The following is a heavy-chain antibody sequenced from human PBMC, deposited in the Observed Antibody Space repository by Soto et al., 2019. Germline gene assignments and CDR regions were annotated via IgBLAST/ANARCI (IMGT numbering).Heavy chain of an antibody. V-gene: IGHV3-33*01. J-gene: IGHJ4*02. Sequence: QVQLVESGGGVVQPGRSLRLSCAASGFAFSSHGMHWVRQAPGKGLEWVAVIVYDGSEKYYADSVKGRFTVSRDNSKTTLYLEMNRLRSEDTAVYYCARDDVYDDNGLASWGQGALVTVSS. CDR2: IVYDGSEK. CDR3: ARDDVYDDNGLAS. D-gene: IGHD4-17*01. CDR1: GFAFSSHG.